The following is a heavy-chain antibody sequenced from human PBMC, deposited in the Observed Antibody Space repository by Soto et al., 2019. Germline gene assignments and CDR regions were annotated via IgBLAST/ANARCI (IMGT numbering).Heavy chain of an antibody. V-gene: IGHV1-18*04. CDR2: ISAYNGNT. CDR3: ARDNCSSTSCYTAVDY. Sequence: GASVKVSCKASGYTFTSYGISWVRQAPGQGLEWMGWISAYNGNTNYAQKLQGRVTMTTDTSTSTAYMELRSLRSDDTAVYYCARDNCSSTSCYTAVDYWGQGTLVTVSS. D-gene: IGHD2-2*02. J-gene: IGHJ4*02. CDR1: GYTFTSYG.